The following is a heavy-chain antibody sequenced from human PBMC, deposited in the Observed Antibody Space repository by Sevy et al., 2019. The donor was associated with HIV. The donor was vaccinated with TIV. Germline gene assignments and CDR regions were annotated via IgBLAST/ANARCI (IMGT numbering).Heavy chain of an antibody. CDR2: ISWNSVSL. CDR3: AKDNRPATMSNSSYYYYYGMDV. V-gene: IGHV3-9*01. D-gene: IGHD6-6*01. Sequence: GGSLRLSCAASGFSFGDYAMHWVRQAPGKGLEWVSGISWNSVSLDYADCVKGRFTISGDYAKNSLFLQMIRLRSEDTALYYCAKDNRPATMSNSSYYYYYGMDVWCQGPTVTVSS. CDR1: GFSFGDYA. J-gene: IGHJ6*02.